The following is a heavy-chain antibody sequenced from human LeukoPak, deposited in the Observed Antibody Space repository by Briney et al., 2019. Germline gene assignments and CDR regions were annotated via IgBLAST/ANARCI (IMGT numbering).Heavy chain of an antibody. CDR2: IYYSGST. CDR3: AREWFGELGLGAFDI. Sequence: SETLSLTCTVSGGSSSSNYWSWIRQPPGKGLEWIGYIYYSGSTNYNPSLKSRVTISVDTSKNQFSLKLSSVTAADTAVYYCAREWFGELGLGAFDIWGQGTMVTVSS. J-gene: IGHJ3*02. V-gene: IGHV4-59*01. D-gene: IGHD3-10*01. CDR1: GGSSSSNY.